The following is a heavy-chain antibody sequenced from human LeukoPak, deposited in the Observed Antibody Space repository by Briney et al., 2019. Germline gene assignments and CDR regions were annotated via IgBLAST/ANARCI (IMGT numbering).Heavy chain of an antibody. CDR1: GFTFSSYS. Sequence: RTGGSLRLSCAASGFTFSSYSMNWVRQAPGKGLEWVSGINWNGGSTGYADSVKGRFTISRDNSKNTLYLQMISLRAEDTAIYYCAKSGGLSGSGRLGVDVWGQETTVTVSS. J-gene: IGHJ6*02. CDR2: INWNGGST. D-gene: IGHD3-10*01. CDR3: AKSGGLSGSGRLGVDV. V-gene: IGHV3-20*04.